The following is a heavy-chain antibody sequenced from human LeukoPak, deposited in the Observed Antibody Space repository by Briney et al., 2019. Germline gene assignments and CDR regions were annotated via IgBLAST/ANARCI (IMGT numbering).Heavy chain of an antibody. CDR1: GFTFSSYG. CDR2: IRYDGSNK. CDR3: ATLDSGSYFDVRR. V-gene: IGHV3-30*02. Sequence: EGSLRLSCAASGFTFSSYGMHWVRQAPGKGLEWVAFIRYDGSNKYYADSVKGRFTISRDNSKNTLYLQMNSLRAEDTAVYYCATLDSGSYFDVRRWGQGTLVTVSS. D-gene: IGHD1-26*01. J-gene: IGHJ4*02.